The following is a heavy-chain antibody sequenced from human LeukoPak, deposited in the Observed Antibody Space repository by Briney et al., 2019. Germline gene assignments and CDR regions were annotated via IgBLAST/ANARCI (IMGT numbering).Heavy chain of an antibody. CDR3: ARDWGWKSVAYY. CDR2: ISAYNGNT. Sequence: ASVKVSCKASGGTFSNYAISWVRQAPGQGLEWMGWISAYNGNTNYAQKLQGRVTMTTDTSTSTAYMELRSLRSDDTAVYYCARDWGWKSVAYYWGQGTLVTVSS. D-gene: IGHD6-19*01. CDR1: GGTFSNYA. J-gene: IGHJ4*02. V-gene: IGHV1-18*01.